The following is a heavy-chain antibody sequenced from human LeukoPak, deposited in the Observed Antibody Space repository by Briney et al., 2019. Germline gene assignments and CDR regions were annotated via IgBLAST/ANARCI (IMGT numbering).Heavy chain of an antibody. CDR3: ARVAPLRLGELSFLRFWDY. D-gene: IGHD3-16*02. CDR1: GYTFTGYY. V-gene: IGHV1-2*02. J-gene: IGHJ4*02. Sequence: RASLNVSCKASGYTFTGYYMHWVRQAPGQGLEWMGWINPNSGGTNYAQKLKGRVTMTRDTSISTAYMELSRLRSDDTAVYYCARVAPLRLGELSFLRFWDYWGQGTLVTVSS. CDR2: INPNSGGT.